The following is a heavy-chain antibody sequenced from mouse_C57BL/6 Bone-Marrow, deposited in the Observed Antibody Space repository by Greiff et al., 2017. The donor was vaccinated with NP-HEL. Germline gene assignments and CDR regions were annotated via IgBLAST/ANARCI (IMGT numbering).Heavy chain of an antibody. J-gene: IGHJ3*01. CDR1: GFTFSSYG. CDR3: ARPVVPFAY. CDR2: ISSGGSYT. Sequence: EVQLQQSGGDLVKPGGSLKLSCAASGFTFSSYGMSWVRQTPDKRLEWVATISSGGSYTYYPDSVKGRFTISRDNAKNTLYLQMSSLKSEDTAMYYCARPVVPFAYWGQGTLVTVSA. V-gene: IGHV5-6*01. D-gene: IGHD1-1*01.